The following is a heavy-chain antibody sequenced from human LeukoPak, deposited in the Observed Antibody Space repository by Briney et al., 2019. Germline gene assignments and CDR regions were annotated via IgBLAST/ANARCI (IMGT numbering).Heavy chain of an antibody. CDR3: ARVSITMVRGVNSGFDY. Sequence: PSETLSLTCAVYGGSFSGYYWSWIRQPPGKGLEWIGEINHSGSTNYNPSLKSRVTISVDTSKNQFSLKLSPVTAADTAVYYCARVSITMVRGVNSGFDYWGQGTLVTVSS. V-gene: IGHV4-34*01. J-gene: IGHJ4*02. CDR1: GGSFSGYY. CDR2: INHSGST. D-gene: IGHD3-10*01.